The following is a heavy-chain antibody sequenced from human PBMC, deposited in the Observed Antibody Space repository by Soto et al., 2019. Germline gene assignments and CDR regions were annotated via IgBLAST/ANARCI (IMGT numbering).Heavy chain of an antibody. V-gene: IGHV5-10-1*01. CDR3: TRHAVITSGGVIVSHWFDP. Sequence: GESLKISCEGSGYRFASYWITWVRQVPGKGLEWMGRIDPLDSQINYSAFFEGHVTFSADKSINTAFLQWSSLRSSDTATYFCTRHAVITSGGVIVSHWFDPWGQGTLVTVSS. CDR1: GYRFASYW. CDR2: IDPLDSQI. D-gene: IGHD3-16*02. J-gene: IGHJ5*02.